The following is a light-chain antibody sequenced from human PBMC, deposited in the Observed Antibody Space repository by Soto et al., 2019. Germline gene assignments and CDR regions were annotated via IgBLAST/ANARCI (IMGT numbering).Light chain of an antibody. CDR2: DAP. CDR1: QSVSSSY. V-gene: IGKV3-20*01. J-gene: IGKJ2*01. Sequence: ELVLTQSPGTLSLSPGDRATLSCRASQSVSSSYLAWYQQKPGQAPRLLLYDAPGRASGIPDRFSGSGSGTDFTLTISLSEPEHLAVYYCQRSGSSTPKYTFGQGTKLEIK. CDR3: QRSGSSTPKYT.